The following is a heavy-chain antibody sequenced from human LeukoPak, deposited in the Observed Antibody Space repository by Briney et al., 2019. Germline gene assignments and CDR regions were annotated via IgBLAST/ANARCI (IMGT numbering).Heavy chain of an antibody. CDR1: GVSITTYY. Sequence: SETLSLTCTVSGVSITTYYWSWIRQPPGKGLEWIGYIYHSGSTNYNPSLKSRVTISVDTSNNQLSLKVNSVTAADTAMYYCVKSNSRYQPWTLDIWGRGTMVTVSS. D-gene: IGHD2-2*01. CDR3: VKSNSRYQPWTLDI. J-gene: IGHJ3*02. V-gene: IGHV4-59*13. CDR2: IYHSGST.